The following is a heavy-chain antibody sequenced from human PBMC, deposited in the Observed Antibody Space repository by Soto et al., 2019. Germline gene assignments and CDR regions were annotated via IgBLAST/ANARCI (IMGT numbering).Heavy chain of an antibody. CDR1: GFTFSDYY. D-gene: IGHD3-3*01. Sequence: PGGSLRLSCAASGFTFSDYYMSWIRQAPGKGLEWFSYISSSGSTIYYADSVKGRFTISRDNAKNSLYLQMNSLRAEDTAVYYFARDLLYYDFWSGYYTGPFDYWGQGTLVTVSS. CDR2: ISSSGSTI. CDR3: ARDLLYYDFWSGYYTGPFDY. V-gene: IGHV3-11*01. J-gene: IGHJ4*02.